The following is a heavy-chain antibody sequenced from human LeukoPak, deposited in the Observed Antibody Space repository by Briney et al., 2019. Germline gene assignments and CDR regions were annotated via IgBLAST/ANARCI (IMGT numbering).Heavy chain of an antibody. J-gene: IGHJ4*02. CDR3: ARDSYRYYYGSAGRDFDY. D-gene: IGHD3-10*01. V-gene: IGHV3-7*01. Sequence: PGGSLRLPCAASGFTFSSYWMSWVRQAPGKGLEWVANIKQDGSEKYYVVSVKGRFTISRDNAKNSLYLQMNSLRAEDTAVYYCARDSYRYYYGSAGRDFDYWGQGTLVTVSS. CDR2: IKQDGSEK. CDR1: GFTFSSYW.